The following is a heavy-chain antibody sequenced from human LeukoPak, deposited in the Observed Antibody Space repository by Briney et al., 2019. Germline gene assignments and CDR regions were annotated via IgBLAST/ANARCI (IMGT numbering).Heavy chain of an antibody. Sequence: SETLSLTCAVYGGSFSGYYWSWIRQPPGKGLEWIGEINHSGSTNYNPSLKSRVTISVDTSKNQFSLKLSSVTAADTAVYYCARLNYYDSSGYPYFDYWGQGTLVTVSS. CDR1: GGSFSGYY. CDR2: INHSGST. V-gene: IGHV4-34*01. CDR3: ARLNYYDSSGYPYFDY. J-gene: IGHJ4*02. D-gene: IGHD3-22*01.